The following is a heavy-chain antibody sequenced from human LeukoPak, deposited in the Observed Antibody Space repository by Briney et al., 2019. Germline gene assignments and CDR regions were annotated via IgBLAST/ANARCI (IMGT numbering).Heavy chain of an antibody. CDR3: ARGFCSGGSCYSLHYYYGMDV. CDR1: GGSISSGDYY. J-gene: IGHJ6*04. D-gene: IGHD2-15*01. CDR2: IYYSGST. Sequence: SQTLSLTCTVSGGSISSGDYYWSWIRQPPGKGLEWIGYIYYSGSTYYNPSLKSRVTISVDTSKNQFSLKLSSVTAADTAAYYCARGFCSGGSCYSLHYYYGMDVWGKGTTVTVSS. V-gene: IGHV4-30-4*01.